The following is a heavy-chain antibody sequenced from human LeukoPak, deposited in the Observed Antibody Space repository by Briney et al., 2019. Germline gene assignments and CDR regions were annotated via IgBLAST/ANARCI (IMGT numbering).Heavy chain of an antibody. CDR3: AELGITMIGGV. D-gene: IGHD3-10*02. CDR1: GFTFRSYW. CDR2: INSDGSST. J-gene: IGHJ6*04. Sequence: GGSLRLSCAASGFTFRSYWMHWVRQAPGRGLVWVSRINSDGSSTSYADSVKGRFTISRDNAKNTLYLQMNSLRAEDTAVYYCAELGITMIGGVWGKGTTVTISS. V-gene: IGHV3-74*01.